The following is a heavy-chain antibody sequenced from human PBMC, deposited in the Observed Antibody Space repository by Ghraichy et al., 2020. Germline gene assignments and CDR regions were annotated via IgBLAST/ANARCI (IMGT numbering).Heavy chain of an antibody. CDR1: GGSISSYY. D-gene: IGHD3-3*01. CDR2: IYTSGST. V-gene: IGHV4-4*07. Sequence: SETLSLTCTVSGGSISSYYWSWIRQPAGKGLEWIGRIYTSGSTNYNPSLKSRVTMSVDTSKNQFSLKLSSVTAADTAVYYCARDRGIFGVANWFDPWGQGTLVTVYS. CDR3: ARDRGIFGVANWFDP. J-gene: IGHJ5*02.